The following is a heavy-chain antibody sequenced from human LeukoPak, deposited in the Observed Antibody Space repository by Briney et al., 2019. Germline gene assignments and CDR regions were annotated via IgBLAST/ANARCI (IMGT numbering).Heavy chain of an antibody. CDR1: GFTFSSYG. J-gene: IGHJ6*03. CDR3: AEDWGYCTNGVCYPYYYYYMDV. Sequence: GGSLRLSCAASGFTFSSYGMHWVRQAPGKGLEWVAVISYDGSNKYYADSVKGRFTISRDNSKNTLYLQMNSLRAEDTAVYYCAEDWGYCTNGVCYPYYYYYMDVWGKGTTVTVSS. V-gene: IGHV3-30*18. D-gene: IGHD2-8*01. CDR2: ISYDGSNK.